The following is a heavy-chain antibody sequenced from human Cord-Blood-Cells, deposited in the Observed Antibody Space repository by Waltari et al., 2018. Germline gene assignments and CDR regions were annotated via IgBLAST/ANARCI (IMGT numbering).Heavy chain of an antibody. Sequence: QVKLVQSGAEVKKPGASVKVSCKASGYTFTSYAMHWGRKAPGQRLEWMGWINAGKGKTKDSKKCHGRGTITRDTYASTAYMELSSLRSEDTAVYYCARVKYYDILTGYHEVAYDIWDQGTMLTVSS. J-gene: IGHJ3*02. D-gene: IGHD3-9*01. CDR1: GYTFTSYA. CDR3: ARVKYYDILTGYHEVAYDI. CDR2: INAGKGKT. V-gene: IGHV1-3*01.